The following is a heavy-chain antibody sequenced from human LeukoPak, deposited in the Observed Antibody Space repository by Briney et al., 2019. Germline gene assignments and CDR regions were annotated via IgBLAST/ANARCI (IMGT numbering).Heavy chain of an antibody. CDR1: GGSFSGYY. J-gene: IGHJ6*03. CDR3: AKDVNTTMIGYMDV. CDR2: INHSGST. D-gene: IGHD5-18*01. Sequence: SETLSLTCAVYGGSFSGYYWSWIRQPPGKGLEWIGEINHSGSTNYNPSLKSRVTISVDRSKNQFSLKLTSVTAADTAVYFCAKDVNTTMIGYMDVWGKGTTVTVSS. V-gene: IGHV4-34*01.